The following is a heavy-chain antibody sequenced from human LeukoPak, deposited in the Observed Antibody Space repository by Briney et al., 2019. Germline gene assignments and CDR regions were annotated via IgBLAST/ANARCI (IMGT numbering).Heavy chain of an antibody. Sequence: PSETLSLTCSVYGGSFIGYYWGWIRQPPGKGLEWIGTIFNSGGTYYNPSLRRRVPISINTSKNQFSLKLNSVTAADTAVYYCARGSNYCSSISCHMNDWGQGTLVTVSS. J-gene: IGHJ4*02. CDR1: GGSFIGYY. CDR3: ARGSNYCSSISCHMND. D-gene: IGHD2-2*02. CDR2: IFNSGGT. V-gene: IGHV4-34*01.